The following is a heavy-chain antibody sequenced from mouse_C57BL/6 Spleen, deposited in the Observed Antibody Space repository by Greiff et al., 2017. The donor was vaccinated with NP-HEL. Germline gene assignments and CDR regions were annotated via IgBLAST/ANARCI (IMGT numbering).Heavy chain of an antibody. J-gene: IGHJ2*01. CDR1: GYTFTSYT. CDR3: ARSKNDLDY. Sequence: QVQLQQSGAELARPGASVTMSCKASGYTFTSYTMHWVKQRPGQGLEWIGYINPSSGYTNYNQKFKDKATLTADKSSSTAYMHLSSLTSEDSGVYYCARSKNDLDYWGQGTTLTVSS. V-gene: IGHV1-4*01. D-gene: IGHD2-3*01. CDR2: INPSSGYT.